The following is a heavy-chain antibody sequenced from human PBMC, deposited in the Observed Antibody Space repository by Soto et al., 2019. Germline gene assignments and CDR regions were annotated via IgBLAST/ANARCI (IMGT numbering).Heavy chain of an antibody. CDR3: ARDPRSGIAVAGSFDY. V-gene: IGHV3-30-3*01. J-gene: IGHJ4*02. CDR1: GFTFSSYA. CDR2: ISYDGSNK. D-gene: IGHD6-19*01. Sequence: GGSLRLSCAASGFTFSSYAMHWVRQAPGKGLEWVAVISYDGSNKYYADSVKGRFTISRDNSKNTLYLQMNSLRAEDTAVYYCARDPRSGIAVAGSFDYWGQGTLVTVSS.